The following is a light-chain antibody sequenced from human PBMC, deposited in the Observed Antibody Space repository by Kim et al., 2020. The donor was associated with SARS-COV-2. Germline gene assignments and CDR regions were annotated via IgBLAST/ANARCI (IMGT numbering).Light chain of an antibody. J-gene: IGLJ1*01. CDR3: QAWDSSTLYV. V-gene: IGLV3-1*01. CDR1: KLGNKY. Sequence: SPGQAACITCSGDKLGNKYACWYQQKPGQSPVMVIYQDSKRPSGILERFSGSNSGNTATLTISGTQAMDEADYYCQAWDSSTLYVFGTGTKVTVL. CDR2: QDS.